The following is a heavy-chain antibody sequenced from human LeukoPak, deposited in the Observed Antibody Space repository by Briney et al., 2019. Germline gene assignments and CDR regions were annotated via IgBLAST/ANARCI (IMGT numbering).Heavy chain of an antibody. J-gene: IGHJ5*02. D-gene: IGHD3-16*02. V-gene: IGHV3-23*01. Sequence: GGSLILSCAASGFTFSSYAMSWVRQAPGKGLEWVSAISGSGGSTYYADSVKGRFTISRDNSKNTLYLQMNSLRAEDTAVYYCAKDSRVDDYVWGSYHIDPWGQGTLVTVSS. CDR3: AKDSRVDDYVWGSYHIDP. CDR2: ISGSGGST. CDR1: GFTFSSYA.